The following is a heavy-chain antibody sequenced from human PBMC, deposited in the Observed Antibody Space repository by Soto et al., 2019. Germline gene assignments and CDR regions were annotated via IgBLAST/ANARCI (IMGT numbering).Heavy chain of an antibody. V-gene: IGHV4-34*01. CDR2: INHSGST. D-gene: IGHD2-15*01. CDR3: ARGWYCSGGSCYSRYYYYYYGMDV. CDR1: GGSFSGYY. Sequence: SETLSLTCAVYGGSFSGYYWSWIRQPPGKGLEWIGEINHSGSTNYNPSLKSRVTMSVDTSKNQFSLKLSSVTAADTAVYYCARGWYCSGGSCYSRYYYYYYGMDVWGQGTTVTVSS. J-gene: IGHJ6*02.